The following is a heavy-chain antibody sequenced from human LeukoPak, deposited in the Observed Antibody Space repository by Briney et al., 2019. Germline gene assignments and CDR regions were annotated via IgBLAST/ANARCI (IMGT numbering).Heavy chain of an antibody. V-gene: IGHV3-23*01. CDR2: ISGSGGST. J-gene: IGHJ4*02. CDR3: AKDEAGSTIFGVVIPSFDY. D-gene: IGHD3-3*01. CDR1: GFTFSSYA. Sequence: PGGSLRLSCAASGFTFSSYAMSWVRQAPGKGLEWVSAISGSGGSTYYADSVKGRFTISRDNSKNTLYLQMNSLRAEDTAVYYCAKDEAGSTIFGVVIPSFDYWGQGTLVTVSS.